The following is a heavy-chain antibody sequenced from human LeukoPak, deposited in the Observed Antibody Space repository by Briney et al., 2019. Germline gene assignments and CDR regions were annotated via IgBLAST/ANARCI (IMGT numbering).Heavy chain of an antibody. CDR3: ASQVVGAAFDP. V-gene: IGHV3-74*01. Sequence: GGSLRLSCVASGFTFSGYLMHWVRQPPGKGLVWVSRIKSDGSMTNSADSVKGRFTISRDNAKNTLYLQMNSLRAEDTAVYYCASQVVGAAFDPWGQGTLVTVSS. CDR2: IKSDGSMT. CDR1: GFTFSGYL. J-gene: IGHJ5*02. D-gene: IGHD2-15*01.